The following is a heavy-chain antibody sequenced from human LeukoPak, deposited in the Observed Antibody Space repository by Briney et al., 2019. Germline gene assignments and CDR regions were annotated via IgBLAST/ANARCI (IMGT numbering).Heavy chain of an antibody. CDR1: GFSLSTSGMC. V-gene: IGHV2-70*11. J-gene: IGHJ4*02. CDR2: IDWDDDK. D-gene: IGHD2-2*01. Sequence: SGPTLVNPTQTLTLTCSFSGFSLSTSGMCVSWIRQPPGKALEWLARIDWDDDKYYSTSLKTRLTTSKGTSKNQVVLTMTNMDPVDTATYYCARIYRYCSTTSCYVPDYWGQGTLVTVSS. CDR3: ARIYRYCSTTSCYVPDY.